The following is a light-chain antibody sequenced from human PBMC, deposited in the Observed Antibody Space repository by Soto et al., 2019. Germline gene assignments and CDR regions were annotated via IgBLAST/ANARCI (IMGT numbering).Light chain of an antibody. CDR3: QQYNNWPRT. V-gene: IGKV3-15*01. CDR2: GAS. J-gene: IGKJ1*01. CDR1: QSVSSN. Sequence: EIVMTQSPVTLSVSQGERATLSCRASQSVSSNLAWYQQKPGQAPRLLIYGASTRATGIPARFSGSRSGTEFTLTISSLQSEDFAVYYCQQYNNWPRTFGQGTKVEI.